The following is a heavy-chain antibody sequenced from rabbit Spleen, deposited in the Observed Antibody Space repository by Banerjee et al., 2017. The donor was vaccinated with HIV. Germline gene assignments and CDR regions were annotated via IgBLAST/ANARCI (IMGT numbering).Heavy chain of an antibody. Sequence: QEHLKESGGGLVQPGGSLKLSCTASGFTLSSYYMNWVRQAPGKGLEWIACTAGGTSTFTYYASWAKGRFTCSKASSTTVTLQMTSLTAADTATYFCARDTGTSFSTYGMDLWGPGTLVTVS. CDR1: GFTLSSYYM. CDR3: ARDTGTSFSTYGMDL. CDR2: TAGGTSTFT. D-gene: IGHD8-1*01. J-gene: IGHJ6*01. V-gene: IGHV1S45*01.